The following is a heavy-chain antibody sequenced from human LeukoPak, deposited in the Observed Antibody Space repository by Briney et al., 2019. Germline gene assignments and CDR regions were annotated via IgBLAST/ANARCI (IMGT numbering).Heavy chain of an antibody. CDR1: GFTFSSYA. CDR3: ARERTKLRFLEWSPRGFDY. Sequence: PGGSLRLSCAASGFTFSSYAMSWVRQAPGKGLEWVSAISGSGGSTYYADSVKGRFTISRDNSKNTLYLQMNSLRAEDTAVYYCARERTKLRFLEWSPRGFDYWGQGTLVTVSS. V-gene: IGHV3-23*01. D-gene: IGHD3-3*01. CDR2: ISGSGGST. J-gene: IGHJ4*02.